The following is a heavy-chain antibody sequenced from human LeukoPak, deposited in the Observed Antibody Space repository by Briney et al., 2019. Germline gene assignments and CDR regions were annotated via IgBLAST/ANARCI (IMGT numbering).Heavy chain of an antibody. D-gene: IGHD3-22*01. J-gene: IGHJ4*02. CDR2: ISAYNGNT. Sequence: ASVKVSCKASGYTFTSYGISWVRQAPGQGLEWMGWISAYNGNTNYAQKLQGRVTMTTDTSTSTAYMELRSLRSDDTAVYYCARGSYYYDSSGYFLTPIDYWGQGTLVTVFS. CDR1: GYTFTSYG. V-gene: IGHV1-18*01. CDR3: ARGSYYYDSSGYFLTPIDY.